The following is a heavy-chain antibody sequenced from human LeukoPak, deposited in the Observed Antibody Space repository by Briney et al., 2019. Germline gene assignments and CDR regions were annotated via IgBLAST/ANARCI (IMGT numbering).Heavy chain of an antibody. CDR3: ARDSISAMAGFDY. D-gene: IGHD5-18*01. Sequence: PGGSLRLSCAASGFAFSDYYMSWIRQAPGKGLEWVSYISSSGSTIYYADSVKGRFTISRDNAKNSLYLQMNSLRAEDTAVYYCARDSISAMAGFDYWGQGTLVTVSS. CDR1: GFAFSDYY. CDR2: ISSSGSTI. J-gene: IGHJ4*02. V-gene: IGHV3-11*04.